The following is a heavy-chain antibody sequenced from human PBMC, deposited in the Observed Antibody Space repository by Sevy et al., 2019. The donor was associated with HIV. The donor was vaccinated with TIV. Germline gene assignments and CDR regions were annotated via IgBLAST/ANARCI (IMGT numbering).Heavy chain of an antibody. CDR1: GYTFTSYA. CDR2: INAGNGNT. J-gene: IGHJ5*02. CDR3: ARGLVHNWFDP. V-gene: IGHV1-3*01. D-gene: IGHD3-10*01. Sequence: ASVKVSCKASGYTFTSYAMHWVRQAPGQRLEWMGWINAGNGNTKYSQKFQGRVTITRDTSASTAYMELSSLRSEDTTVYYCARGLVHNWFDPWGQGTLVTVSS.